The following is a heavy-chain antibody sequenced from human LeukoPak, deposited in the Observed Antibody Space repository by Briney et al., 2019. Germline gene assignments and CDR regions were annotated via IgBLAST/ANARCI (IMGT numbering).Heavy chain of an antibody. CDR2: IYYSGTT. J-gene: IGHJ5*02. D-gene: IGHD5-18*01. CDR3: ARVGVGRYGGGGHWFDP. Sequence: PSETLSLTCTVSGDSISSYYWSWIRQPPGKGLEWIGYIYYSGTTNYNPSLKSRVTISVDTSKNQFSLKLSSVTAADTAVYYCARVGVGRYGGGGHWFDPWGQGTLVTVSS. CDR1: GDSISSYY. V-gene: IGHV4-59*12.